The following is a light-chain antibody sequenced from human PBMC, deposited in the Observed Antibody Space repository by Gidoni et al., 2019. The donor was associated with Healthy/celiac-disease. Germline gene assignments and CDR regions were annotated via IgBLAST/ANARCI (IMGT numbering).Light chain of an antibody. J-gene: IGKJ1*01. CDR3: QLYGRSPRT. V-gene: IGKV3-20*01. CDR1: QSVSSGY. Sequence: EIVLTQSPGTLSLSPGERATLSCRASQSVSSGYLDWYQQKPGQAPRLLIYAASSRATGIPDRLSGSGSGTDFTLTISRLEPEDFAVYYCQLYGRSPRTFXQXTKVEIK. CDR2: AAS.